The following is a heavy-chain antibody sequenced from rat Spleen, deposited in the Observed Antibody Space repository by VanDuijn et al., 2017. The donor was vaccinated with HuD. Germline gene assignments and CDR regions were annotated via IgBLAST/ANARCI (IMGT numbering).Heavy chain of an antibody. CDR3: TRDRILRSTGFDY. D-gene: IGHD1-6*01. Sequence: EVQLVESGGGLVQPGRSLKLSCAASGFTFDDYYMAWVRQAPTKGLEWVASINYDGGSTYYRDSVKGRFSLSRDNAKSSLYLQMDSLRSEDTATYYCTRDRILRSTGFDYWGHGVMVTVSS. CDR2: INYDGGST. J-gene: IGHJ2*01. CDR1: GFTFDDYY. V-gene: IGHV5-20*01.